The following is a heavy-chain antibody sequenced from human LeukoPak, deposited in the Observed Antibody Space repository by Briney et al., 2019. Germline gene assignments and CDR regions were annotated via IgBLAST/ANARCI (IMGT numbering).Heavy chain of an antibody. V-gene: IGHV3-48*01. J-gene: IGHJ3*02. Sequence: GGSLRLSCAASGFTFSSYSMNWVRQAPGKGLEWVSYISSSSSTIYYADSVKGRFTISRDNAKNSLYLQMNSLGAEDTAVYYCAREGPNDAFDIWGQGTMVTVSS. CDR3: AREGPNDAFDI. CDR1: GFTFSSYS. CDR2: ISSSSSTI.